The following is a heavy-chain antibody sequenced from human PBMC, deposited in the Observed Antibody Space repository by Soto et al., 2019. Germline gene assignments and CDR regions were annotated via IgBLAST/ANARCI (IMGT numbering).Heavy chain of an antibody. CDR1: GFTVSNNY. V-gene: IGHV3-53*01. CDR2: LSSGGST. J-gene: IGHJ4*02. D-gene: IGHD3-16*01. CDR3: ARSLPCEKYFGEYYFDS. Sequence: EVQLEESGGRFIQPGGSLRLSCAASGFTVSNNYMSWVRQAPGKGLEWVSVLSSGGSTFYTDSVKGRFTISRYNSRNTLYLKMSSLRAEVTAVYYCARSLPCEKYFGEYYFDSWGQGTLVTVSS.